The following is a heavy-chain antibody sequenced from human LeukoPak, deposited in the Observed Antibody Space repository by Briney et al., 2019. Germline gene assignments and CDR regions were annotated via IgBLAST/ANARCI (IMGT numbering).Heavy chain of an antibody. CDR1: GFTFSSYW. CDR2: IKQDGSEK. CDR3: ARGVRVAAAGTFHFDY. V-gene: IGHV3-7*05. D-gene: IGHD6-13*01. Sequence: PGGSPRLSCAASGFTFSSYWMSWVRQAPGKGLEWVANIKQDGSEKYYVDSVKGRFTISRDNAKNSLYLQMNSLRAEDTAVYYCARGVRVAAAGTFHFDYWGQGTLVTVSS. J-gene: IGHJ4*02.